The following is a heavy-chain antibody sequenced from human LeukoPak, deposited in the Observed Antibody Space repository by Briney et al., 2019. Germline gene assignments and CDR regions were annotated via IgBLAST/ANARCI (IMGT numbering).Heavy chain of an antibody. CDR1: GFTFSSYA. CDR3: ARGDFRDYDSSGYYANFDY. J-gene: IGHJ4*02. Sequence: GRTLRLSCAASGFTFSSYAMPWVCRAPGKGLEWVAVISYDGSNKYYADSVKGRFTISRDNSKNTLYLQMNSLRAEDTAVYYCARGDFRDYDSSGYYANFDYWGQGTLVTVSS. CDR2: ISYDGSNK. V-gene: IGHV3-30-3*01. D-gene: IGHD3-22*01.